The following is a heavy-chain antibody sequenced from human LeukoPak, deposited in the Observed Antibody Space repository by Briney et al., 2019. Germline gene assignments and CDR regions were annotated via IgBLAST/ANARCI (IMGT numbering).Heavy chain of an antibody. D-gene: IGHD2-2*01. CDR1: GYMVSDYY. J-gene: IGHJ4*02. Sequence: ASVTVSCKTSGYMVSDYYMHWVRHAPGQGLEWMGWLRGDTGDTDSPQKFKGRVTMTRDTATNTAYMQLSRLTYDDTAMYFCARVRDNACDYWGQGTLVTVSS. CDR3: ARVRDNACDY. CDR2: LRGDTGDT. V-gene: IGHV1-2*02.